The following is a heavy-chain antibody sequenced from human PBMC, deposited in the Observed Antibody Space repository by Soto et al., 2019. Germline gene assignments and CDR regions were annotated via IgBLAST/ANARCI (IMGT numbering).Heavy chain of an antibody. J-gene: IGHJ6*02. V-gene: IGHV3-33*01. CDR1: GFTFSSYG. CDR2: IWYDGSNK. Sequence: QVQLVESGGGVVQPGRSLRLSCAASGFTFSSYGMHWVRQAPGKGLEWVAVIWYDGSNKYYADSVKGRFTISRDNSKNTLYLQMNSLRADDTAVYYCARDYYGSGSYSSYYYYGMDVWGQGTTVTVSS. D-gene: IGHD3-10*01. CDR3: ARDYYGSGSYSSYYYYGMDV.